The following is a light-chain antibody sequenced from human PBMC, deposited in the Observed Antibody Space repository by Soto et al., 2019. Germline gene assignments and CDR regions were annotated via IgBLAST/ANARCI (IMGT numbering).Light chain of an antibody. J-gene: IGKJ1*01. CDR1: QSVSSS. CDR3: QQYANWPKT. Sequence: EVVVTQSPDTLSLSPGDTATLSCRASQSVSSSVAWYQHKPGQSPRLVVYSGDKRAPGIPPRFSGSGSGTEFTLTISSLQSEDSAVYFCQQYANWPKTFGQGTKVDIK. V-gene: IGKV3-15*01. CDR2: SGD.